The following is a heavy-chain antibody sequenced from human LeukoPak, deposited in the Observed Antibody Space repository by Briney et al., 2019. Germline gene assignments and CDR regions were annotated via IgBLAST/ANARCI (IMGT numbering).Heavy chain of an antibody. J-gene: IGHJ4*02. CDR1: GITLSDFW. CDR2: IKAKIHGETI. CDR3: ARLVVTYYFDY. Sequence: GGSLRLSCAASGITLSDFWFSWVRQAPGKGLEWVARIKAKIHGETIDYAAPVRGRFIISRDDSRNTVYLQMNSLRAEDTAVYYCARLVVTYYFDYWGQGTLVTVSS. V-gene: IGHV3-15*01. D-gene: IGHD2-8*02.